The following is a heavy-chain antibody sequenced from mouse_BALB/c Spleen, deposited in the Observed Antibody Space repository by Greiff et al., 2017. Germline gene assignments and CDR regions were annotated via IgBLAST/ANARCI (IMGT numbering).Heavy chain of an antibody. Sequence: EVKLMESGGGLVKPGGSLKLSCAASGFTFSSYAMSWVRQTPEQRLEWVASISSGGSTYYPDSVKGRFTISRDHARNILYLQMSSLRSEDTAMYYCARGGREGVTTGFAYWGQGTLVTVSA. CDR1: GFTFSSYA. D-gene: IGHD1-1*01. CDR2: ISSGGST. J-gene: IGHJ3*01. V-gene: IGHV5-6-5*01. CDR3: ARGGREGVTTGFAY.